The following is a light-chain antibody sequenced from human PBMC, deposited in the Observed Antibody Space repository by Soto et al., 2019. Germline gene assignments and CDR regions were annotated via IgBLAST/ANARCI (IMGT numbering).Light chain of an antibody. Sequence: QSVLTQPPSVSGAPGQRVTISCTGTNSNIGADYGVQWYQQFPGTAPKLLIFSDDNRPSGVPDRFSGSNSGTSASLTITGLQPEDEADYYCQSYDNNRDYVFGSGTKVTVL. V-gene: IGLV1-40*01. CDR1: NSNIGADYG. J-gene: IGLJ1*01. CDR3: QSYDNNRDYV. CDR2: SDD.